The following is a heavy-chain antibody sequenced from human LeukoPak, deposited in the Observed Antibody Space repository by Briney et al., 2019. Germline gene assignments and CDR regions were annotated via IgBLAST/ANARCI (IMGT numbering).Heavy chain of an antibody. CDR2: ISWNSGSI. V-gene: IGHV3-9*01. D-gene: IGHD3-3*01. CDR1: GFTFDDYA. J-gene: IGHJ4*02. Sequence: GGSLRLSCEASGFTFDDYAMHWVRQAPGKGLEWVAGISWNSGSIGYTDSVKGRFTISRDNAKNSLYLQMNSLRAEDTALYYCAKDISARDFFFDYWGQGTRVTVSS. CDR3: AKDISARDFFFDY.